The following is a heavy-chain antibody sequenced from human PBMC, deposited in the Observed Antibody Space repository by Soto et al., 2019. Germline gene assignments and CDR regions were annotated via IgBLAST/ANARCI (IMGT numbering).Heavy chain of an antibody. CDR3: ARGGLGGYCSSTSCEHWDY. CDR2: IIPIFGTA. CDR1: GGTFSSYA. V-gene: IGHV1-69*01. Sequence: QVQLVQSWAEVKKPGSSVKVSCKASGGTFSSYAISWVRQAPGQGLEWMGGIIPIFGTANYAQKFQGRGTITADESTSTACMELSSLRSEDTAVYDGARGGLGGYCSSTSCEHWDYWGQGTLVTVSS. J-gene: IGHJ4*02. D-gene: IGHD2-2*01.